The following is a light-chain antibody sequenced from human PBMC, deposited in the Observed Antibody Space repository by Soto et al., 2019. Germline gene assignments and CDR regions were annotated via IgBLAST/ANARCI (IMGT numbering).Light chain of an antibody. V-gene: IGKV1-9*01. Sequence: DFQLSPSPSSLSASVGDRVTITCRASQSINTNLHWYQQKPGKAPKLLIFAASNLQSGVPSRFSGSGSGTEFTLTISSLQPEDFATYYCQQFNSYPITFGQGTRLEIK. J-gene: IGKJ5*01. CDR1: QSINTN. CDR3: QQFNSYPIT. CDR2: AAS.